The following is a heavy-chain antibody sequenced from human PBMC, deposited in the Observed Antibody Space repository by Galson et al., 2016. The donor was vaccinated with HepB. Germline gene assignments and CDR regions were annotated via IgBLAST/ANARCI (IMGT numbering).Heavy chain of an antibody. V-gene: IGHV3-23*01. CDR2: ISTSGGST. CDR1: GFAFSAYG. CDR3: AKGTTRLGDN. Sequence: SLRLSCAASGFAFSAYGMTWVRQAPRKGLEWVAAISTSGGSTDYADSVRGRFTISRDNSKNMLYLQMNSLRAEDSALYYCAKGTTRLGDNWGQGILVTASS. D-gene: IGHD4-11*01. J-gene: IGHJ4*02.